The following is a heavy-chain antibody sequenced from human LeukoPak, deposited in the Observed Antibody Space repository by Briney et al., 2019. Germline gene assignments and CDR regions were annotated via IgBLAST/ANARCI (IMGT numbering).Heavy chain of an antibody. V-gene: IGHV1-18*01. D-gene: IGHD1-26*01. CDR1: GGTFSSYA. CDR2: ISAYNSNT. Sequence: ASVKVSCKASGGTFSSYAISWVRQAPGQGLEWMGWISAYNSNTNYAQKLQGRVTMTTDTSTRTAYMELRSLRSDDTAVYYCARVLQWELLSPVAAFDIWGQGTMVTVSS. CDR3: ARVLQWELLSPVAAFDI. J-gene: IGHJ3*02.